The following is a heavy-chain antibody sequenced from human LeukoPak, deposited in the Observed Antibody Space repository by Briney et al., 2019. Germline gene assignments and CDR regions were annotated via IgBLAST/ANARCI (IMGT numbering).Heavy chain of an antibody. CDR1: GGSISSGGYY. V-gene: IGHV4-30-2*01. CDR2: IYHSGST. CDR3: ARGAPRDYGDYVGERGAFDY. J-gene: IGHJ4*02. Sequence: PSQTLSLTCTVSGGSISSGGYYWSWIRQPPGKGLEWIGYIYHSGSTYYNPSLKSRVTISVDTSKNQFSLKLSSVTAADTAVYYCARGAPRDYGDYVGERGAFDYWGQGTLVTVSS. D-gene: IGHD4-17*01.